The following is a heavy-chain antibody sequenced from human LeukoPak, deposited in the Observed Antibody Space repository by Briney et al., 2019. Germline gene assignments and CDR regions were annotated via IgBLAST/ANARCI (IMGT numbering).Heavy chain of an antibody. J-gene: IGHJ4*02. CDR3: ARVNTVMATFDY. V-gene: IGHV4-38-2*01. D-gene: IGHD5-24*01. CDR1: GSSISSSYY. Sequence: SETLSLTCAVSGSSISSSYYGAWIRQPPGKGLEWIATIPHSGSTYYNPSLKSRVTISVDMSQNQHSLRLNSVTVADTAVYFCARVNTVMATFDYWGQGTPVTVSS. CDR2: IPHSGST.